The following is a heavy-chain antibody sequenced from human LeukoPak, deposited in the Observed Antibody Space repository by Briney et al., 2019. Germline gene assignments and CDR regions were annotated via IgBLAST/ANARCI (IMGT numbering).Heavy chain of an antibody. CDR2: ISWNSGSI. V-gene: IGHV3-9*01. Sequence: PGRSLRLSCAASGFTFDDYAMHWVRQAPGKGLEWASGISWNSGSIGYADSVKGRFTISRDNAKNSLYLQMNSLRAEDTALYYCAKVYNWNDMGAFDIWGQGTMVTVSS. D-gene: IGHD1-1*01. CDR1: GFTFDDYA. J-gene: IGHJ3*02. CDR3: AKVYNWNDMGAFDI.